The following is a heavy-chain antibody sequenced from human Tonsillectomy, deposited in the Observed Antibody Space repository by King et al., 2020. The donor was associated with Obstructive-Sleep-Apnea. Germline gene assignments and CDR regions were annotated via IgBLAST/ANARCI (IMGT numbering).Heavy chain of an antibody. V-gene: IGHV4-39*07. CDR2: IYYSGST. CDR1: GGSISSSSYY. Sequence: QLQESGPGLVMPSETLSLTCTVSGGSISSSSYYWGWIRQPPGKGLEWIGSIYYSGSTYYNPSLKSRVTISVDTSKNQFSLKLSSVTAADTAVYYCARLAAAGTGGIDYWGQGTLVTVSS. J-gene: IGHJ4*02. D-gene: IGHD6-13*01. CDR3: ARLAAAGTGGIDY.